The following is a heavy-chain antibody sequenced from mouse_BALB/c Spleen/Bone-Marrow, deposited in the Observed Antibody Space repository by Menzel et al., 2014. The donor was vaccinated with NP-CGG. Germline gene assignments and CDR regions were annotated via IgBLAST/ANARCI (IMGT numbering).Heavy chain of an antibody. J-gene: IGHJ3*01. CDR3: TRSGPGFAY. CDR1: GSTFTSYY. Sequence: VQRVESGAELVQPGASVKLSCKASGSTFTSYYMYWLKQRPGQGLEWIGEINPSSGGTNFNEKVKSKATLTVDKSSSTAYMQLSSLTSEDSAVYYCTRSGPGFAYWGLGTLGPVSA. V-gene: IGHV1S81*02. CDR2: INPSSGGT.